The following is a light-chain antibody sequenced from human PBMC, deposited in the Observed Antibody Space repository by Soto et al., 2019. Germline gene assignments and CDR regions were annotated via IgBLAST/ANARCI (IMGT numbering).Light chain of an antibody. J-gene: IGKJ3*01. V-gene: IGKV3-20*01. Sequence: EIVLTQSPGTLSLSQGERATLSCRASQSVSSSYLAWYQHKPGQAPRLLIYGTSSRATGIPDRFSGSGSGTDFTLTISRLEPEDFAVYYCQQYDSSLFTFGPGTKVDIK. CDR3: QQYDSSLFT. CDR2: GTS. CDR1: QSVSSSY.